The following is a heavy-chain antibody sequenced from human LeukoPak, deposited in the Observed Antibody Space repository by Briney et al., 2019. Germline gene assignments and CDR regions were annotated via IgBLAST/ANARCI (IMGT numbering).Heavy chain of an antibody. CDR1: GFTFSSYS. D-gene: IGHD3-9*01. CDR2: ISSSSTTI. J-gene: IGHJ4*02. Sequence: GGSLRLSCAASGFTFSSYSINWVRQAPGKGLEWVSYISSSSTTIYYADSVKGRFTITRDNAKNSLYLQMNSLRAEDTAVYYCARSFYYDTLTGYYFFDYWGQGTLVTVSS. V-gene: IGHV3-48*04. CDR3: ARSFYYDTLTGYYFFDY.